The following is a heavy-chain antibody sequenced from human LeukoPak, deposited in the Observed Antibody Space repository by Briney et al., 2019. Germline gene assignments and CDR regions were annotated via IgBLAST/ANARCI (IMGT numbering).Heavy chain of an antibody. V-gene: IGHV1-46*01. CDR3: ARVVTPRYCSTTSCYWEGWFDP. D-gene: IGHD2-2*01. Sequence: ASVKVSCKASGYTFTSYYMHWVRQAPGQGLERMGIINPSGGSTSYAQKFQGRVTMTRDMSTRTAYMELSSLRSEDTAVYYCARVVTPRYCSTTSCYWEGWFDPWGQGTLVTVSS. CDR2: INPSGGST. J-gene: IGHJ5*02. CDR1: GYTFTSYY.